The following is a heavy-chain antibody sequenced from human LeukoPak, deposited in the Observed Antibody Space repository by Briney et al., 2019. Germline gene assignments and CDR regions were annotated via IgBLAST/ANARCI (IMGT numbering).Heavy chain of an antibody. CDR1: GFTFRNSG. D-gene: IGHD3-22*01. CDR3: ARELPPVVKFYFDY. J-gene: IGHJ4*02. V-gene: IGHV3-33*01. Sequence: GGSLRLSCAASGFTFRNSGMHWVRQAPGKGLEGVTVIWYDGSNKYYADSVKGRFTISRDNPKNTLYLQMNSLRAEDTAVYYCARELPPVVKFYFDYWGQGTLVTVSS. CDR2: IWYDGSNK.